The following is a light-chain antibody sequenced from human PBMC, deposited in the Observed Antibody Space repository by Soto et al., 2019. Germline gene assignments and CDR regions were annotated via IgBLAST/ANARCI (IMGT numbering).Light chain of an antibody. V-gene: IGKV3-15*01. CDR2: GAS. Sequence: EIVMTQSPATLSVSPGARAPLSCRASQSVSSNLAWYPQKPGQAPRLLIYGASTRATGIPDRFSGSGSGTEFTLSISSLQSEDFAVYYCQQYYNWPRTFGQGTKWIS. CDR1: QSVSSN. CDR3: QQYYNWPRT. J-gene: IGKJ1*01.